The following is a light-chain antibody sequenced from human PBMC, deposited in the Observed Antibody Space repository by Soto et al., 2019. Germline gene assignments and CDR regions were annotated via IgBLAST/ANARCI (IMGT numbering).Light chain of an antibody. Sequence: QSVLTQPASVSGSPGQSITISCTGTSSDVGGYNYVSWYQQHPGKAPKLMIYDVSNRPSGVSNRFSGSKSGNTASLTISVLQAQDEADYYCSSYTSSSSYVFGTRTKLTLL. CDR2: DVS. CDR1: SSDVGGYNY. CDR3: SSYTSSSSYV. V-gene: IGLV2-14*01. J-gene: IGLJ1*01.